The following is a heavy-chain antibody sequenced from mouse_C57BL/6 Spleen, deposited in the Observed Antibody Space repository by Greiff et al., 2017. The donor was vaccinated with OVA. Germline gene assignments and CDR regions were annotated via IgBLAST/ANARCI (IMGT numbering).Heavy chain of an antibody. Sequence: QVQLQQPGAELVKPGASVKLSCKASGYTFTSYWITWVMQRPGQGLEWIGDIYPGSGSTNYNEKFKSKATLTVDTSSSTAYMQLSSLTSEDTAVYYGARSVATVVAKGYFDYWGQGTTLTVSS. D-gene: IGHD1-1*01. CDR3: ARSVATVVAKGYFDY. CDR2: IYPGSGST. J-gene: IGHJ2*01. CDR1: GYTFTSYW. V-gene: IGHV1-55*01.